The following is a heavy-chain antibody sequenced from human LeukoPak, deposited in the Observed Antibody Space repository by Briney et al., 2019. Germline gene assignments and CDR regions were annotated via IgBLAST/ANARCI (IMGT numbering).Heavy chain of an antibody. CDR1: GFTFSSYG. J-gene: IGHJ6*03. V-gene: IGHV3-30*02. D-gene: IGHD6-13*01. Sequence: PGGSLRLSCRTSGFTFSSYGMHWVRQAPGKGLEWVAFIRYDGSNKYYAYSVKGRFTISRDNSKNTLYLQMSSLRPEDTAVYYCAKDLSKQHLVGRGGGGYYYYMDVWGKGTTVTISS. CDR2: IRYDGSNK. CDR3: AKDLSKQHLVGRGGGGYYYYMDV.